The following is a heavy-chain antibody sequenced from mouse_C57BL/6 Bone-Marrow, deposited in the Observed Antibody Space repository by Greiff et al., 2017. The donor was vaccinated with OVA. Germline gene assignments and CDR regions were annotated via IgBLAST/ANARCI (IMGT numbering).Heavy chain of an antibody. CDR2: SRNKANDYTT. CDR3: ARDADYYGSSSYAMDY. Sequence: EVQVVESGGGLVQSGRSLRLSCATSGFTFSDFYMEWVRQAPGKGLEWIAASRNKANDYTTEYSASVKGRFIVSRDTSQSILYLQMNALRAEDTAIYYCARDADYYGSSSYAMDYWGQGTSVTVSS. D-gene: IGHD1-1*01. J-gene: IGHJ4*01. CDR1: GFTFSDFY. V-gene: IGHV7-1*01.